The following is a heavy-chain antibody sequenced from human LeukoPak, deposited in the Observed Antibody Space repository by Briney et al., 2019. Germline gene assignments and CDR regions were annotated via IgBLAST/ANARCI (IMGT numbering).Heavy chain of an antibody. D-gene: IGHD2-21*01. CDR1: GGSISSYY. Sequence: PSETLSLTCTVSGGSISSYYWSWLRQPAGKGLQWLGRIYTSGSTNYNPSLKSRVTMSVDTSKNQFSLKLSSVTAADTAVYYCARDPGDCDSLTYYYYGMDVWGQGTTVTVSS. CDR3: ARDPGDCDSLTYYYYGMDV. V-gene: IGHV4-4*07. J-gene: IGHJ6*02. CDR2: IYTSGST.